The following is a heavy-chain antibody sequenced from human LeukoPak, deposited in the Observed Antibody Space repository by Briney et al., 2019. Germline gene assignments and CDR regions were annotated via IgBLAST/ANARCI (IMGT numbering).Heavy chain of an antibody. V-gene: IGHV3-33*08. CDR3: ARELPPVVNFYFDS. CDR2: IWYDGSDK. D-gene: IGHD3-22*01. CDR1: GFTFSTYA. J-gene: IGHJ4*02. Sequence: SGGSLRLSCAASGFTFSTYAMTWVRQAPGKGLEWVAVIWYDGSDKYYADSVKGRFSISRDNSKNTLYLQMNSLRAEDTAVYYCARELPPVVNFYFDSWGQGTLVTVSS.